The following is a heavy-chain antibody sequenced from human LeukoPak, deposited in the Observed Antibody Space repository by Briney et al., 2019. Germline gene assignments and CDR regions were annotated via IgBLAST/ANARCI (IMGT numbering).Heavy chain of an antibody. CDR2: INSDGSST. CDR3: ARGDSSSWYVFSSGCWFDP. CDR1: GFTFSSYW. J-gene: IGHJ5*02. Sequence: GGSLRLSCAASGFTFSSYWMHWVRQAPGKGLVWVSRINSDGSSTSYADSVKGRFTISRDNAKNTLYLQMNSLRAEDTAVYYCARGDSSSWYVFSSGCWFDPWGQGTLVTVSS. D-gene: IGHD6-13*01. V-gene: IGHV3-74*01.